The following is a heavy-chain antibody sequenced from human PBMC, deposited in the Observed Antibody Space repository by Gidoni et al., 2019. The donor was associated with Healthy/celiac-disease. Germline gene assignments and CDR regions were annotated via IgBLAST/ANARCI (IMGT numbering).Heavy chain of an antibody. CDR3: ANFLVGADY. CDR1: GFIFSSYW. V-gene: IGHV3-7*01. J-gene: IGHJ4*02. CDR2: INQDGSEK. D-gene: IGHD1-26*01. Sequence: EVQLVESGGGLVQPGGSLRLSCAASGFIFSSYWMTWVRQAPGKGLEWVANINQDGSEKYYVESAKGRFTISRDNAKNSLYLQLSTLRAEDTAVYYCANFLVGADYWGQGTLVTVSS.